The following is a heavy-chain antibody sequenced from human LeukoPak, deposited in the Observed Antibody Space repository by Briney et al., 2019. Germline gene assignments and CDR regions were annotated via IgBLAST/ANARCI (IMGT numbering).Heavy chain of an antibody. CDR3: AREWIAAAVHFDY. CDR1: GFTFTNW. J-gene: IGHJ4*02. V-gene: IGHV3-21*01. Sequence: PGGSLRLSCAASGFTFTNWLNWVRQAPGKGLVWVSSISTSSTYIFYADSVKGRFTISRDNSKNTLYLQMNSLRAEDTAVYYCAREWIAAAVHFDYWGQGTLVTVSS. CDR2: ISTSSTYI. D-gene: IGHD6-13*01.